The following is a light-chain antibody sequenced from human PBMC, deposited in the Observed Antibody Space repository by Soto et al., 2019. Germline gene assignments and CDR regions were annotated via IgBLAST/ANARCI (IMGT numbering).Light chain of an antibody. J-gene: IGKJ1*01. CDR3: QQYNNWPPWT. Sequence: EIVMTQSPATLSVSPGERATHSCRASQSVSSNLAWYQQKPGQAPRLLIYGASTRATRIPARFSGSGSGTEFTLTISSLQSEDFAVYYCQQYNNWPPWTFGQGTKVEIK. CDR1: QSVSSN. CDR2: GAS. V-gene: IGKV3-15*01.